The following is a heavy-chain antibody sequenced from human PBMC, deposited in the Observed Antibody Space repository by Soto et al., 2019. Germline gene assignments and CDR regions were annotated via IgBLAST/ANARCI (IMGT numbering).Heavy chain of an antibody. V-gene: IGHV1-69*13. D-gene: IGHD5-12*01. CDR2: SIPIFGTD. CDR3: ARGRGYSGDDHYYYFDMDV. Sequence: ASVKVSCKASAGTFNNYPITWVRQAPGEGLEWMGGSIPIFGTDNYAQKFQGRVTISVDESTSTAYMELSSLRSEDMSVYYCARGRGYSGDDHYYYFDMDVWGQGTTFTVSS. CDR1: AGTFNNYP. J-gene: IGHJ6*02.